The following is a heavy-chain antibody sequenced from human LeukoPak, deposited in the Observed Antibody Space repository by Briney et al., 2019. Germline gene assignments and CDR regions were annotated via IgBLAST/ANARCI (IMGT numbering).Heavy chain of an antibody. CDR1: GYTFTSYY. CDR2: INPSGGST. D-gene: IGHD1-26*01. Sequence: ASVKVSCKASGYTFTSYYMHWVRQAPGQGLEWMGIINPSGGSTSYAQKFQGRVTMIRDMSTSTVYMELSSLRSEDTAVYYCARDYRQVGASSGAFDIWGQGTMVTVSS. CDR3: ARDYRQVGASSGAFDI. V-gene: IGHV1-46*01. J-gene: IGHJ3*02.